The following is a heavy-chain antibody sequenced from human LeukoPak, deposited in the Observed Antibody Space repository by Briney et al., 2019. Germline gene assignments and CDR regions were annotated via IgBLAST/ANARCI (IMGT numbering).Heavy chain of an antibody. CDR1: GGSIRGYY. Sequence: SETVSLTCTVSGGSIRGYYWSWIRQPPGKGLEWIGYIYDSGSTNYNPSLQSRVTISQDTSKNQFSLKLTSVTAADTAVYYCARKVGAKWFDPWGQGTLVTVSS. CDR3: ARKVGAKWFDP. J-gene: IGHJ5*02. D-gene: IGHD1-26*01. V-gene: IGHV4-59*01. CDR2: IYDSGST.